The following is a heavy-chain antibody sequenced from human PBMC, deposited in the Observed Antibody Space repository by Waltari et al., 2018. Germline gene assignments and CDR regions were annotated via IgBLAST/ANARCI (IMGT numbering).Heavy chain of an antibody. CDR2: IRYDGSNK. V-gene: IGHV3-30*02. D-gene: IGHD4-17*01. CDR1: GFTFSSSG. Sequence: QVQLVESGGGVVQPGGSLGLACAASGFTFSSSGMHWVRQAPGKGLEWVAFIRYDGSNKYYADSVKGRFNISRDNSKNTLYLQMNSLRAEDTAVYYCAKGPTVTTWGGYWGQGTLVTVSS. CDR3: AKGPTVTTWGGY. J-gene: IGHJ4*02.